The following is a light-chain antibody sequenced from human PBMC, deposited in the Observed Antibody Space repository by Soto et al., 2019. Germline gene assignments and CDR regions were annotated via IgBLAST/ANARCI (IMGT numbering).Light chain of an antibody. CDR1: SSDVGRYSY. J-gene: IGLJ1*01. CDR3: SSYTNINTRACV. Sequence: QSALTQPRSVSGSPGQSVSISCTGTSSDVGRYSYVSWYQQHPGKAPKLMIYDVSERPSGVPDRFSGSKSGNTASLTISGLQAEDEAEYYCSSYTNINTRACVFGTGTKVT. CDR2: DVS. V-gene: IGLV2-11*01.